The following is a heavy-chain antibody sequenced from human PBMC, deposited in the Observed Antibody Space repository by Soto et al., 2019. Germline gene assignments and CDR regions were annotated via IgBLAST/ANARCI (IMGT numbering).Heavy chain of an antibody. CDR3: AKDPVVAATHYYYGMDV. CDR2: ISGSGGST. Sequence: GGSLRLSCAASGFTFSSYAMSWVRQAPGKGLEWVSAISGSGGSTYYADSVKGRFTISRDNSKNTLYLQMNSLRAEDTAVYYCAKDPVVAATHYYYGMDVWGQGTTVTVSS. D-gene: IGHD2-15*01. V-gene: IGHV3-23*01. J-gene: IGHJ6*02. CDR1: GFTFSSYA.